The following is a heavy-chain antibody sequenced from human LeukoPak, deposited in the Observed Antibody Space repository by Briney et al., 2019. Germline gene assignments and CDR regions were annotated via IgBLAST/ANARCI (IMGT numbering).Heavy chain of an antibody. CDR1: GGSISSSSYY. V-gene: IGHV4-39*01. D-gene: IGHD2-2*01. Sequence: SETLSLTCTVPGGSISSSSYYWGWIRQPPGKGLEWIGSIYYSGSTSYNPSLKSRVTISVDTSKNQFSLKLSSVTAADTAVYYCARKMGSGYCSSTSCYRFDPWGQGTLVTVSS. CDR2: IYYSGST. CDR3: ARKMGSGYCSSTSCYRFDP. J-gene: IGHJ5*02.